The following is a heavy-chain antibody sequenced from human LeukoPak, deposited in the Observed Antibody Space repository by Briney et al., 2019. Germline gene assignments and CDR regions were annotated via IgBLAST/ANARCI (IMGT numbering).Heavy chain of an antibody. CDR3: ARSNGWLNY. D-gene: IGHD6-19*01. V-gene: IGHV5-51*01. J-gene: IGHJ4*02. CDR1: GYSFSSYW. CDR2: IYPADSVT. Sequence: GESLKISCQGSGYSFSSYWIGWVRQMPGKGLEWMGIIYPADSVTRYSPSFQGQVIMSADKSINTAYLQWSSLKASDTAMYYCARSNGWLNYWGQGTLVTVSS.